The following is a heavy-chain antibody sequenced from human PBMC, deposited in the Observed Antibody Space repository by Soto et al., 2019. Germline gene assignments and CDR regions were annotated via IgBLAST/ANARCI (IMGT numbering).Heavy chain of an antibody. CDR3: ARSVAVPGAHIDY. J-gene: IGHJ4*02. CDR2: VYYTGST. Sequence: AILSITCSVSGGSFSGSYWSWIRQSPGKGLEWLGYVYYTGSTNYSPSLRSRVSISVDTSKNEFSLRLSSVTAADTAVYFCARSVAVPGAHIDYWGQGTQVTVSS. V-gene: IGHV4-59*01. D-gene: IGHD6-19*01. CDR1: GGSFSGSY.